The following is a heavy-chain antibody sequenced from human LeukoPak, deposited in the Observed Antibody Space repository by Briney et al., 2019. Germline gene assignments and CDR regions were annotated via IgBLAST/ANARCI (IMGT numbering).Heavy chain of an antibody. V-gene: IGHV1-2*06. CDR3: ARTYCGGDCYSDP. J-gene: IGHJ5*02. CDR1: GYSFTSYA. Sequence: ASVKVSCKASGYSFTSYAISWVRQAPGQGLEWMGRINPNSGGTNYAQKFQGRVTMTRDTSISTAYMELSRLRSDDTAVYYCARTYCGGDCYSDPWGQGTLVTVSS. CDR2: INPNSGGT. D-gene: IGHD2-21*02.